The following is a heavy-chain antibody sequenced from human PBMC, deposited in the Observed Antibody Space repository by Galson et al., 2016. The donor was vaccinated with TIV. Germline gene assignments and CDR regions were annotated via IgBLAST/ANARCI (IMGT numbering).Heavy chain of an antibody. Sequence: SLRLSCAASGFTFSNYAMNWVRQGPGKGLEWVSVVSGSGGSTYYADSVKGRFTVSRDNSKNTLYLRMNSLRAEDTAIYYCAKDHEMYIAATGASDSWGQGTPVTVSS. CDR1: GFTFSNYA. J-gene: IGHJ5*01. V-gene: IGHV3-23*01. D-gene: IGHD6-13*01. CDR2: VSGSGGST. CDR3: AKDHEMYIAATGASDS.